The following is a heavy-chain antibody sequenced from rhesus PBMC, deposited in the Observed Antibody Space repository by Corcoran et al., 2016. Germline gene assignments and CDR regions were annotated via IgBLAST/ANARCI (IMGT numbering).Heavy chain of an antibody. D-gene: IGHD3-28*01. V-gene: IGHV1S2*01. Sequence: QVQLVQSGAEVKKPGFSVKVSCKASGYTLTDYFMHWVRQAPRQGLEWMEWINPYNGNTKYAQKFQGRFTMTRDTSTSTAYMELSSLRSEDTAVYYCARDPSITMIVVITQKWYFDLWGPGTPITISS. CDR2: INPYNGNT. CDR3: ARDPSITMIVVITQKWYFDL. J-gene: IGHJ2*01. CDR1: GYTLTDYF.